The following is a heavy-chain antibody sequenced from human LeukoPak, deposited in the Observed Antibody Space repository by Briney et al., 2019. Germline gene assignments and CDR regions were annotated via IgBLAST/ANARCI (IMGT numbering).Heavy chain of an antibody. J-gene: IGHJ4*02. CDR3: ARHYYDSSGYYYEDY. D-gene: IGHD3-22*01. V-gene: IGHV4-59*08. Sequence: SETLPLTCTVSGGSISSYYWSWIRQPPGKGLEWIGYIYYSGSTNCNPSLKSRVTISVDSSKNQFSLKLSSVTAADTAVYYCARHYYDSSGYYYEDYWGQGTLVTVSS. CDR2: IYYSGST. CDR1: GGSISSYY.